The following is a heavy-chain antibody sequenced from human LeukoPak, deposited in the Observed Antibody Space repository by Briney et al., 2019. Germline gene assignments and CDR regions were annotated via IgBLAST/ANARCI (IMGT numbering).Heavy chain of an antibody. CDR3: AREEVLGYCSGGSCYPPNY. D-gene: IGHD2-15*01. CDR2: INPNSGGT. V-gene: IGHV1-2*02. CDR1: GYTFTGYY. J-gene: IGHJ4*02. Sequence: ASVKVSCKASGYTFTGYYMHWVRQVPGQGLEWMGWINPNSGGTNYAQKFQGRVTMTRDTSISTAYMELSRLRSDDTAVYYCAREEVLGYCSGGSCYPPNYWGQGTLVTVSS.